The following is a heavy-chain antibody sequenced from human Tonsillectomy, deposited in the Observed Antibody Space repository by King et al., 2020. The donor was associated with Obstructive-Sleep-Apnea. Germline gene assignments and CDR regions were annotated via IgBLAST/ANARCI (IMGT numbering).Heavy chain of an antibody. CDR1: GFTFSSDG. D-gene: IGHD3-10*01. J-gene: IGHJ6*02. Sequence: VQLVESGGGVVQPGRSLRLSCAASGFTFSSDGMHWVRQAPGKGLEWVAVIWYDGSNKYYADSVKGRFTISRDNSKNTLYLQMNSLRAEATAVYYCARDPLWPSPSYYYGMDVWGQGTTVTVSS. CDR2: IWYDGSNK. CDR3: ARDPLWPSPSYYYGMDV. V-gene: IGHV3-33*01.